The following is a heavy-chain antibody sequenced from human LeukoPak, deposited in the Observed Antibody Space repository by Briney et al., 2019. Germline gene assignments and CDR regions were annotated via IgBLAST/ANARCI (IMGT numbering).Heavy chain of an antibody. D-gene: IGHD3-10*01. CDR3: ARRGGSGSYYAAYDY. CDR1: GFTFDDYG. V-gene: IGHV3-20*04. Sequence: GGSLRLSCAASGFTFDDYGMSWVRQAPGKGLEWVSGINWNGGSTGYADSVKGRFTISRDNAKNSLYLQMNSLRAEDTALYYCARRGGSGSYYAAYDYWGQGTLVTVSS. J-gene: IGHJ4*02. CDR2: INWNGGST.